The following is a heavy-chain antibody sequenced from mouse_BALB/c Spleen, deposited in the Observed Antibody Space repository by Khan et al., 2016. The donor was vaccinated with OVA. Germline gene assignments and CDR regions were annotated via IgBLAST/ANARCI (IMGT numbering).Heavy chain of an antibody. CDR2: INPTSGYT. V-gene: IGHV1-7*01. Sequence: QVQLQQSGAELAKPGASVKMSCKASGYNFTTYWMHRVKQRPGQGLAWIGYINPTSGYTDYNEKFKDRATLSADKSSSTAYMQLRSLTSEDSADYYCTRDRSDYWGQGTTLPVSS. J-gene: IGHJ2*01. CDR1: GYNFTTYW. CDR3: TRDRSDY.